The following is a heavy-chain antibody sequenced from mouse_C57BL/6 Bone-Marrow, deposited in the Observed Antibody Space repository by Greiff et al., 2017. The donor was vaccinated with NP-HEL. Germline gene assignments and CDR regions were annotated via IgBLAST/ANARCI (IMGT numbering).Heavy chain of an antibody. V-gene: IGHV5-12*01. CDR2: ISNGGGST. Sequence: EVKLVESGGGLVQPGGSLKLSCAASGFTFSDYYMYWVRQTPEKRLEWVAYISNGGGSTYYPDTVKGRFTISRDNAKNTLYLQMSRLKSEDTAMYYCARQGDGYYHYAMDCWGQGTSVTVSS. CDR3: ARQGDGYYHYAMDC. CDR1: GFTFSDYY. J-gene: IGHJ4*01. D-gene: IGHD2-3*01.